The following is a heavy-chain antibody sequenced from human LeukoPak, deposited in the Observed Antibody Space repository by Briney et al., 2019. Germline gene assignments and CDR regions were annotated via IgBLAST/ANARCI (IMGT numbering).Heavy chain of an antibody. V-gene: IGHV3-21*01. CDR2: ISSSSSYI. CDR3: ARGHSSSRSDY. J-gene: IGHJ4*02. D-gene: IGHD6-13*01. CDR1: GFTFSSYS. Sequence: GGSLRLSCAASGFTFSSYSMNWVRQAPGKGLEWVSSISSSSSYIYYADSVKGRFTISRDNAKNSLYLRMNSLRAEDTAVYYCARGHSSSRSDYWGQGTLVTVSS.